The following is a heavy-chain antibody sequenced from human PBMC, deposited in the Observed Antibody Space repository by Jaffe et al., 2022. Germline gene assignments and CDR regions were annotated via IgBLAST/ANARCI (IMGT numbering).Heavy chain of an antibody. D-gene: IGHD2-2*01. CDR2: VQSDDSHQ. Sequence: QVKLVESGGGVVQPGGSLRLSCVASGFTFSNYGMHWVRQAPGKGPEWVAFVQSDDSHQYYIDSVKGRFTISRDNSKNTLFLQMNNLRAEDTAVYYCAKDGLVSGCSSVSCHLGLFYYYYYMDVWGEGTTVTVSS. CDR3: AKDGLVSGCSSVSCHLGLFYYYYYMDV. V-gene: IGHV3-30*02. CDR1: GFTFSNYG. J-gene: IGHJ6*03.